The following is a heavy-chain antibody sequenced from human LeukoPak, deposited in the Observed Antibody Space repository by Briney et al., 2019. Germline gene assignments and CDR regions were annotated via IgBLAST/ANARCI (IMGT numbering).Heavy chain of an antibody. J-gene: IGHJ4*02. CDR3: ARGATYYYDSSGYYFY. Sequence: GGSLRLSCAASGFTFSSYWMHWVRQAPGKGLVWVSRINGDGSSTSYADSVKGRFTISRDNAKNTLYLQMNSLRAEDTAVYYCARGATYYYDSSGYYFYWGQGTLVTVSS. D-gene: IGHD3-22*01. CDR2: INGDGSST. CDR1: GFTFSSYW. V-gene: IGHV3-74*01.